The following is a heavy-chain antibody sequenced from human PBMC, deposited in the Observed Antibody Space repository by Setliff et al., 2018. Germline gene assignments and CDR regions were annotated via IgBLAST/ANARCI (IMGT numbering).Heavy chain of an antibody. V-gene: IGHV4-59*01. Sequence: PSETLSLTCTVSGDSISSYYWSWIRQPPGKGLEWIGYIYYSGSTNYNPSLKIRVTMSVATFENHFSLKLNSLTAADTGVYYCARLNFWSGFWYFTLWGQGTPVTVSS. CDR1: GDSISSYY. J-gene: IGHJ4*02. CDR3: ARLNFWSGFWYFTL. CDR2: IYYSGST. D-gene: IGHD3-3*01.